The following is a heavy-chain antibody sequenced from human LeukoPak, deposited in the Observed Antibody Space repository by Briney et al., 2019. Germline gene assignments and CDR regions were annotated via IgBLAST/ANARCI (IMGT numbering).Heavy chain of an antibody. Sequence: SETLSLTCTVSGGSISGYYWSWIRQPAGKGLEWIGRIYISGSTKYNPSLESRVTISLDASKSQFALKLSSVTAADTAVYYCARDLRGVTADWGQGTLLTVSS. CDR2: IYISGST. CDR3: ARDLRGVTAD. D-gene: IGHD3-10*01. CDR1: GGSISGYY. V-gene: IGHV4-4*07. J-gene: IGHJ4*02.